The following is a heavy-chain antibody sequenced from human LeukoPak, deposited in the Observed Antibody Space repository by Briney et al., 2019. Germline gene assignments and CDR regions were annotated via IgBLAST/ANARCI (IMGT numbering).Heavy chain of an antibody. Sequence: GSLRLSCAASGFTFSSYSMNWVRQAPGKGLEWVSLISWDGGSTYYADSVKGRFTISRDNSKNSLYLQMNSLRTEDTALYYCAKDKAVAAYYFDYWGQGTLVTVSS. J-gene: IGHJ4*02. CDR1: GFTFSSYS. V-gene: IGHV3-43*01. CDR3: AKDKAVAAYYFDY. CDR2: ISWDGGST. D-gene: IGHD6-19*01.